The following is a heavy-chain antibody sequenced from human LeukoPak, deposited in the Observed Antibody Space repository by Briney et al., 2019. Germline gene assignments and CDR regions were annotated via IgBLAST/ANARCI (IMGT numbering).Heavy chain of an antibody. CDR1: GGSISSYY. CDR3: ASFYCSGGSCYQYYYYYYMDV. D-gene: IGHD2-15*01. J-gene: IGHJ6*03. Sequence: NPSETLSLTCTVSGGSISSYYWSWIRQPPGKGLEWIGIIYYSGSTYSNPSLRSRVTISVDTSKNQFSLKLSSVTAADTAVYYCASFYCSGGSCYQYYYYYYMDVWGKGTTVTISS. V-gene: IGHV4-39*01. CDR2: IYYSGST.